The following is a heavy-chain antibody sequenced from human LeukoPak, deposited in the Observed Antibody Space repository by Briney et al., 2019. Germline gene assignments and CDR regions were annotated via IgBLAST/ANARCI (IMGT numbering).Heavy chain of an antibody. CDR1: GYSFTSYW. CDR2: IYPGDSDT. CDR3: ARQGGYYDSSGPNDY. V-gene: IGHV5-51*01. Sequence: GESLKISCKGSGYSFTSYWIGWVRQMPGKGLEWMGIIYPGDSDTRYSPSFQGQVTISADKSISTAYLQWSSLKASDTAMYYCARQGGYYDSSGPNDYWGQGTLVTVSS. J-gene: IGHJ4*02. D-gene: IGHD3-22*01.